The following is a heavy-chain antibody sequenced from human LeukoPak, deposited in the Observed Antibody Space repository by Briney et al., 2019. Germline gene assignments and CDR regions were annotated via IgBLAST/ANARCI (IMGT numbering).Heavy chain of an antibody. D-gene: IGHD5-24*01. V-gene: IGHV3-33*01. J-gene: IGHJ4*02. CDR1: GFTFNHYG. Sequence: GRSLRLSCAASGFTFNHYGMHWVRQAPGKGLEWVAVIWFDGGKTHYPDSVKGRFTISRDNSKNTLYLQMNSPRADDTAVYYCVRGSGGDGYSYWGDYWGQGTLVTVSP. CDR3: VRGSGGDGYSYWGDY. CDR2: IWFDGGKT.